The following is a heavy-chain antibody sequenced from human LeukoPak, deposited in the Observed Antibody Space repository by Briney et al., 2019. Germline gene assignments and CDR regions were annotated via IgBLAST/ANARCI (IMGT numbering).Heavy chain of an antibody. CDR1: GFTSTTYW. CDR2: IRKDGKEI. J-gene: IGHJ3*02. D-gene: IGHD3-16*02. Sequence: GGSLRLSCATSGFTSTTYWISWVRQAPGKGLEWVANIRKDGKEIDYVDSVKGRFTISSDHAKRSINLQMSSLRVEDTAVYYCASSKRGTYRFDAYDIWGQGTMVTVSS. CDR3: ASSKRGTYRFDAYDI. V-gene: IGHV3-7*01.